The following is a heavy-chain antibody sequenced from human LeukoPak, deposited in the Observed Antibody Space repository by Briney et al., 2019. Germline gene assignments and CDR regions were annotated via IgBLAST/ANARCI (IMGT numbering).Heavy chain of an antibody. Sequence: GGSLRLSCAASGFTFNINTMNWVRQAPGKGLEWVSSISSPTHINYADSVKGRFTTSRDNARSSLYLEMNSLRVEDTAVYHCARDSPERFGGGGGMDVWGQGTTVTVSS. V-gene: IGHV3-21*01. CDR1: GFTFNINT. J-gene: IGHJ6*02. CDR3: ARDSPERFGGGGGMDV. CDR2: ISSPTHI. D-gene: IGHD3-10*01.